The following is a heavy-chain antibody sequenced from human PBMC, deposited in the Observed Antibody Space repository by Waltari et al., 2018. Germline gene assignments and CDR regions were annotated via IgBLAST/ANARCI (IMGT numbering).Heavy chain of an antibody. J-gene: IGHJ5*02. CDR3: ARYYGNGEGWLDP. Sequence: QLQLQESGPGLVKPSETLSLTCTVSGGSISSGSYYWGWIRQPPGKGLESIGYISYSGTTYYSLSLKSRFTMSVDTSRDQYSLSLRSVAAADTAVYYCARYYGNGEGWLDPWGQGTLVTVSS. D-gene: IGHD3-3*01. CDR2: ISYSGTT. CDR1: GGSISSGSYY. V-gene: IGHV4-39*07.